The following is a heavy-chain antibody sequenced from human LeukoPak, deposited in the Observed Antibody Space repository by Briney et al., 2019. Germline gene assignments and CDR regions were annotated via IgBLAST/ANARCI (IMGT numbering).Heavy chain of an antibody. D-gene: IGHD2/OR15-2a*01. CDR3: ARVVEYQVLSFDP. CDR2: VYYSGST. V-gene: IGHV4-59*01. J-gene: IGHJ5*02. CDR1: GGSFSSYY. Sequence: SETLSLTCSVSGGSFSSYYWSWIRQAPGKVLEWIGNVYYSGSTNYKSSLKSRVSISVDRSKNQFSLKLSSVTAADTAVYYCARVVEYQVLSFDPWGQGTLVTVSS.